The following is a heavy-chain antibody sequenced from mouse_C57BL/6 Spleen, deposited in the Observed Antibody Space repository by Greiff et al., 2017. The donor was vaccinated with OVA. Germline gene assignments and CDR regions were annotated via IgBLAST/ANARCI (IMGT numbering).Heavy chain of an antibody. CDR1: GYAFSSYW. J-gene: IGHJ1*03. V-gene: IGHV1-80*01. Sequence: QVQLQQSGAELVKPGASVKISCKASGYAFSSYWMNWVKQRPGKGLEWIGQIYPGDGDTNYNGKFKGKATLTADKSSSTAYMQLSSLTSEDSAVYFCEGRDSYWDFDGWGTGTTVTVSS. CDR3: EGRDSYWDFDG. CDR2: IYPGDGDT.